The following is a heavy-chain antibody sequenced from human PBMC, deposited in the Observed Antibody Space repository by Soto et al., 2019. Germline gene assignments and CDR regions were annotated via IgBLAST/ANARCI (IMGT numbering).Heavy chain of an antibody. Sequence: SVKVSCKASGFTFTSSAMQWVRQARGQRLEWIGWIVVGSGNTNYAQKFQERVTITRDMSTSTAHMELNSLRAEDTAVYYCAGSIAAAGFTAAIWGQGTMVTVSS. V-gene: IGHV1-58*02. J-gene: IGHJ3*02. CDR1: GFTFTSSA. CDR2: IVVGSGNT. CDR3: AGSIAAAGFTAAI. D-gene: IGHD6-13*01.